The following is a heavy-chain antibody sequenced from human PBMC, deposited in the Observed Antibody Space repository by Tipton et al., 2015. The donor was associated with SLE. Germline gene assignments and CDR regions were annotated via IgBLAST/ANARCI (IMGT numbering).Heavy chain of an antibody. CDR1: GYTFASYD. CDR2: VNPNSGNT. J-gene: IGHJ4*02. D-gene: IGHD2/OR15-2a*01. Sequence: QVQLVQSGAEVKKQGEAGKGAGKESGYTFASYDRKGVREARGQGLEWMGWVNPNSGNTAYAQKFQGRVTMTRDTSISTAYMELSSLTSEDTAVYYCARQYLPGSGPSFDSWGQGTLVTVSS. CDR3: ARQYLPGSGPSFDS. V-gene: IGHV1-8*01.